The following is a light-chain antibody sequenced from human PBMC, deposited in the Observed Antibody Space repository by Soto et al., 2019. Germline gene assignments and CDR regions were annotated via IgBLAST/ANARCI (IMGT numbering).Light chain of an antibody. CDR3: QQYDNLPT. CDR2: DAS. CDR1: QDISNY. J-gene: IGKJ5*01. Sequence: DIPMAQSPSSLSASVGDSVTITCQASQDISNYLNWYQQKPGKAPKLLIYDASNLETGVPSRFSGSGSGTDFTFTISSLQPEDIATYDCQQYDNLPTFGQGTRLEIK. V-gene: IGKV1-33*01.